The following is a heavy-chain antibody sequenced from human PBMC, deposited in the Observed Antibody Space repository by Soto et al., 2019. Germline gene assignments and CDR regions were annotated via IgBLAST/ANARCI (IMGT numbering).Heavy chain of an antibody. V-gene: IGHV4-59*01. CDR3: ARAGGDYDFWSGYYEDYYYYGMDV. CDR1: GGSISRYY. Sequence: SETLSLTCTVSGGSISRYYWSWIRQPPGKGLEWIGYIYYSGSTNYNPSLKSRVTISVDTSKNQFSLKLSSVTAADTAVYYCARAGGDYDFWSGYYEDYYYYGMDVWGQGTTVTVSS. J-gene: IGHJ6*02. CDR2: IYYSGST. D-gene: IGHD3-3*01.